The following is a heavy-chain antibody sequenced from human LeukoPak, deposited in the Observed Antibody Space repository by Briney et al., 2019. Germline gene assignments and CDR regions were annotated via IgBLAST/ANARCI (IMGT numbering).Heavy chain of an antibody. CDR3: ARGTGYDPVDY. J-gene: IGHJ4*02. D-gene: IGHD3/OR15-3a*01. V-gene: IGHV3-21*01. CDR2: ISSSSSYI. CDR1: GFTFSSYS. Sequence: GGSLRLSCAASGFTFSSYSMNWVRQAPGKGLEWVSSISSSSSYIYYADSVRGRFTISRDNAKNSLYLQMNSLRAEDTAVYYCARGTGYDPVDYWGQGTLVTVPS.